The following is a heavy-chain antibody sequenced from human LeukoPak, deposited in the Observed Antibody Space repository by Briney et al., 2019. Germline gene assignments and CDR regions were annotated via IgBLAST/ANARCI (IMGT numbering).Heavy chain of an antibody. Sequence: PGRSLRLSCAASGFTFSNYFMHWVRQAPGKGLEWVADIASDGSHTFYVESVKGRFTISRDNSKNTLYLQMNSLRAVDTAVYFCARERQDTVIHSGAFDIWGRGTMVTVSS. CDR2: IASDGSHT. CDR1: GFTFSNYF. V-gene: IGHV3-30*04. D-gene: IGHD2-21*02. J-gene: IGHJ3*02. CDR3: ARERQDTVIHSGAFDI.